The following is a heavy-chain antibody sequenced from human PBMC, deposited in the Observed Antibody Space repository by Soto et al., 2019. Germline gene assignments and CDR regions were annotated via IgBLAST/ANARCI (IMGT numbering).Heavy chain of an antibody. Sequence: QVQLQESGPGLVKPSETLSLTCTVSGGSVSSGSYYWTWIRQPPGKGLEWIGHIYYSGSTNYNPSRTRRVTISVDTSKNQCSLKLSSVTAADTAVYYCAREYHPWGQGTLVTVSS. J-gene: IGHJ5*02. CDR2: IYYSGST. V-gene: IGHV4-61*01. CDR1: GGSVSSGSYY. CDR3: AREYHP. D-gene: IGHD2-2*02.